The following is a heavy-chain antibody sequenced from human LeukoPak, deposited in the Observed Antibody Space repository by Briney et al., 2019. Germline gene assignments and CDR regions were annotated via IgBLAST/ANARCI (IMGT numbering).Heavy chain of an antibody. CDR2: ISGVGERT. D-gene: IGHD6-19*01. CDR3: GKDGGQYSSGPEFDP. V-gene: IGHV3-23*01. J-gene: IGHJ5*02. Sequence: SGGSLSLSCAASGLLFSNTAMNWASQSPGRGLEWVSAISGVGERTFYAASMKGRFTISRDNSKTILYLQMNSLTADDTAIYYCGKDGGQYSSGPEFDPRGQGALVTVSS. CDR1: GLLFSNTA.